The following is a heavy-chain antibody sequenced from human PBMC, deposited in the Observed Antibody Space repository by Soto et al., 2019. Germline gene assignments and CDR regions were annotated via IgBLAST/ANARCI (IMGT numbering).Heavy chain of an antibody. CDR3: AKENYYDSSQDAFDI. D-gene: IGHD3-22*01. V-gene: IGHV3-30*18. CDR1: GFTFSSYG. J-gene: IGHJ3*02. Sequence: GGSLRLSCAASGFTFSSYGMHWVRQAPGKGLEWVAVISYDGSNKYYADSVKGRFTISRDNSKNTLYLQMNSLRAEDTAVYYCAKENYYDSSQDAFDIWGQGTMVTVSS. CDR2: ISYDGSNK.